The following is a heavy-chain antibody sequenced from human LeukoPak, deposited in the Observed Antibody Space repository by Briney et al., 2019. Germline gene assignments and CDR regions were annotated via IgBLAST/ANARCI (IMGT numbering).Heavy chain of an antibody. V-gene: IGHV1-24*01. CDR1: EYTLSELS. J-gene: IGHJ5*02. CDR2: FHPEDGEI. Sequence: ASVKVSCKVSEYTLSELSMHWVRRSPGKGLEWMGGFHPEDGEIIYAQKFQGRVTITEDTSTDTAHMELSSLTSEDTAVYYCAAVLLMAYGTNYFDPWGQGTLVTVSS. CDR3: AAVLLMAYGTNYFDP. D-gene: IGHD2-8*01.